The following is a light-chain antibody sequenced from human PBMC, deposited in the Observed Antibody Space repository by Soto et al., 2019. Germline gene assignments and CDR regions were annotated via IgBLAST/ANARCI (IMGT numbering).Light chain of an antibody. CDR1: QSISSW. CDR2: KAS. Sequence: DIPMTQSPSTLSASVGDRVTITCRASQSISSWLAWYQQKPGKAPKLLIYKASSLERGVPSRFSGSGSGTEFTLTISSLQPDDFATYYCQQYNSYSGTFGQGTKVEIK. V-gene: IGKV1-5*03. J-gene: IGKJ1*01. CDR3: QQYNSYSGT.